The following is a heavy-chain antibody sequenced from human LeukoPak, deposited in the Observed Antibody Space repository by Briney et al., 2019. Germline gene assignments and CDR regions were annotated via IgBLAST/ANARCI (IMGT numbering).Heavy chain of an antibody. CDR1: GFTFSSYG. CDR2: IWYDGSNK. J-gene: IGHJ4*02. Sequence: GRSLRLSCAVSGFTFSSYGMHWVRQAPGKGLEWVAVIWYDGSNKYYADSVRGRFTISRDNSKNTLYLQMNSLRAEDTAVYYCAKDQGWLQFTANFDYWGQGTLVTVSS. V-gene: IGHV3-33*06. D-gene: IGHD5-24*01. CDR3: AKDQGWLQFTANFDY.